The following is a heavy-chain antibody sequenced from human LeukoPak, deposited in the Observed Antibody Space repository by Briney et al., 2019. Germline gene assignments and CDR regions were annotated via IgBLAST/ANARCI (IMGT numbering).Heavy chain of an antibody. CDR2: INPNSGGT. CDR1: GYTFTGDY. D-gene: IGHD1-14*01. CDR3: ARETEGTGAFDY. V-gene: IGHV1-2*06. Sequence: GASVKVSCKASGYTFTGDYMHWVRQAPGQGLEWMGRINPNSGGTNYAQKFQGRVTMTRDTSISTAYMELSRLRSDDTAVYYCARETEGTGAFDYWGRGTLVTVSS. J-gene: IGHJ4*02.